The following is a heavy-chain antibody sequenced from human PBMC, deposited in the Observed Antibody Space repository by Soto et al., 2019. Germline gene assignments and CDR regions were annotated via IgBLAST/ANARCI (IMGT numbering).Heavy chain of an antibody. CDR1: GFIFGAYA. CDR3: ATAHWLLGGDYFDS. J-gene: IGHJ4*02. CDR2: ISDTVDTT. Sequence: EVQLLESGGGLVQPGGSLRLSCAASGFIFGAYAMAWVRQAPGKGLEWVSGISDTVDTTYYADSVKGRFTISRDKSKNTLYLQMNSLRVEDTAIYFCATAHWLLGGDYFDSWGQGTLVTVSS. D-gene: IGHD2-15*01. V-gene: IGHV3-23*01.